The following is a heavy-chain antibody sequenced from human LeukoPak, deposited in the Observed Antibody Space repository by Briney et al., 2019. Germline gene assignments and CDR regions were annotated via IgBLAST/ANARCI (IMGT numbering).Heavy chain of an antibody. CDR3: ARRGAGSGGLDY. CDR1: GFSFSLYA. D-gene: IGHD6-19*01. V-gene: IGHV3-23*01. Sequence: GGSLRLSCAASGFSFSLYAMNWVRQAPGKGLEWVSTIIETGASPYYADSVRGRFAVSRDSSKNMFYLQMNSLRAEDTAIYYCARRGAGSGGLDYWGQGTLVTVSS. J-gene: IGHJ4*02. CDR2: IIETGASP.